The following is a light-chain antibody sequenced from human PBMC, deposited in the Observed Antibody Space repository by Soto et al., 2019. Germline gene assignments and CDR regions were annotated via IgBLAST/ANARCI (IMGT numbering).Light chain of an antibody. CDR3: CSYAGSYTYV. Sequence: QSAQGHPRSVSGDPGHSFTISCTGTSSDVGGHNYVSWYQQYPGKAPKLLLSSVSKRPSGVPDRFSGSKSGNTASLTISGLQAEDEADYYCCSYAGSYTYVFGTGTKVTVL. V-gene: IGLV2-11*01. J-gene: IGLJ1*01. CDR2: SVS. CDR1: SSDVGGHNY.